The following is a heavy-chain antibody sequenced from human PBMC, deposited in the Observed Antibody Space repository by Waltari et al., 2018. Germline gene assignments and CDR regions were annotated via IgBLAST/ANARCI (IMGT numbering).Heavy chain of an antibody. J-gene: IGHJ6*02. CDR1: GYSFTSYW. D-gene: IGHD5-12*01. CDR3: ARSGYDYYYYYGMDV. V-gene: IGHV5-51*03. Sequence: EVQLVQSGAEVKKPGESLKISCKGSGYSFTSYWIGWVRQMPGKGLEWVGTIYPGDSDTRYSPSFQGQVTISADKSISTAYLQWSSLKASDTAMYYCARSGYDYYYYYGMDVWGQGTTVTVSS. CDR2: IYPGDSDT.